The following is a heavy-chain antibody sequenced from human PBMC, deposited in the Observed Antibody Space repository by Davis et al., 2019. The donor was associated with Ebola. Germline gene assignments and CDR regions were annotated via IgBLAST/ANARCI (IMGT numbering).Heavy chain of an antibody. CDR1: GFTFSSYS. J-gene: IGHJ4*02. CDR3: ARDSHQYQLLVDY. V-gene: IGHV3-48*02. Sequence: PGGSLRLSCAASGFTFSSYSMNWVRQAPGKGLEWVSYISSSSTIYYADSVKGRFTISRDNAKNSLYLQMNSLRDEDTAVYYCARDSHQYQLLVDYWGQGTLVTVSS. CDR2: ISSSSTI. D-gene: IGHD2-2*01.